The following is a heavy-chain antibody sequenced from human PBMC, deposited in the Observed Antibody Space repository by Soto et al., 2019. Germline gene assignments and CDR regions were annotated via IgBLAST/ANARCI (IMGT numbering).Heavy chain of an antibody. CDR2: IIPILGIA. D-gene: IGHD3-16*02. Sequence: ASVKVSCKASGGTFSSYTISWVRQAPGQGLEWMGRIIPILGIANYAQKFQGRVTITADKSTSTAYMELSSLRSEDTAVYYCAREGEISHHGDWFDPWGQGTLVTVSS. CDR1: GGTFSSYT. CDR3: AREGEISHHGDWFDP. J-gene: IGHJ5*02. V-gene: IGHV1-69*04.